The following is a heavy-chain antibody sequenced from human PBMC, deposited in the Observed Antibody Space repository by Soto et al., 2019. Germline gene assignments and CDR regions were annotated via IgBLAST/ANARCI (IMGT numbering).Heavy chain of an antibody. V-gene: IGHV3-30*03. CDR2: ISYDGSNK. CDR1: GFTFSSYG. CDR3: ARSPYSVIYVAYFDY. D-gene: IGHD1-26*01. Sequence: QVQLVESGGGVVKPGRSLRLSCAASGFTFSSYGMHWVRQSPGKGLEWVAVISYDGSNKYYADSVKGRINISRDNSKNTLYLQMNSMRAEDTAVYYCARSPYSVIYVAYFDYWGQGTLVTVSS. J-gene: IGHJ4*01.